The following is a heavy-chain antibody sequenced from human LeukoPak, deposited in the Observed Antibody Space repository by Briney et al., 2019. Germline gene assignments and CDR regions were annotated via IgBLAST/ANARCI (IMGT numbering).Heavy chain of an antibody. CDR2: INVGNGDT. CDR1: GCTFTTYG. Sequence: ASVKVSCKASGCTFTTYGMHWVGQAAGQGGECVGWINVGNGDTKYSQKFQDRVTITWDTSASTVYMEVSSLRSEDTAVYYCARGGWNIYFDYWGQGTLVTVSS. CDR3: ARGGWNIYFDY. V-gene: IGHV1-3*01. D-gene: IGHD1/OR15-1a*01. J-gene: IGHJ4*02.